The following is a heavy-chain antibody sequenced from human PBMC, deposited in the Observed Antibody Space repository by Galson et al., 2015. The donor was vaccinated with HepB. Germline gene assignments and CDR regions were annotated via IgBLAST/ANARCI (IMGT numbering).Heavy chain of an antibody. J-gene: IGHJ6*02. CDR1: GFTFSSYS. V-gene: IGHV3-21*01. Sequence: SLRLSCAASGFTFSSYSMNWVRQAPGKGLEWVSSISSSSSYIYYADSVKGRFTISRDNAKNSLYLQMNSLRAEDTAVYYCARPYSLWFGEPNTPNYYYGMDVWGQGTTVTVSS. D-gene: IGHD3-10*01. CDR3: ARPYSLWFGEPNTPNYYYGMDV. CDR2: ISSSSSYI.